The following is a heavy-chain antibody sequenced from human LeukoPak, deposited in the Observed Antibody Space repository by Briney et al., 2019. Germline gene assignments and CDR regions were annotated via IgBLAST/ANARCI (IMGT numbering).Heavy chain of an antibody. CDR1: GFTFSSYA. CDR3: ARDRSPSWASDY. Sequence: GGSLILSCAASGFTFSSYAMSWVRQAPGKGLEWVSGISGSGGSTNYADSVKGRFTVSRDDAKNSLLLQMNSLRAEDTAVYYCARDRSPSWASDYWGQGTLVTVSS. V-gene: IGHV3-23*01. CDR2: ISGSGGST. J-gene: IGHJ4*02. D-gene: IGHD2-2*01.